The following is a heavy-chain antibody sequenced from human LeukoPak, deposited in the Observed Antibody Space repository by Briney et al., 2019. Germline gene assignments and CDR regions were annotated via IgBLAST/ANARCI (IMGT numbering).Heavy chain of an antibody. J-gene: IGHJ5*02. CDR2: IYYSGST. CDR3: ARHLWSNIVVVPAATPGPNWFDP. V-gene: IGHV4-39*01. D-gene: IGHD2-2*01. CDR1: GGSISSSSYY. Sequence: PSETLSLTCTVSGGSISSSSYYWGWIRQPPGKGLEWIGSIYYSGSTYYNPSLKSRVTISVDTSKNQFSLKLSSVTAADTAVYYCARHLWSNIVVVPAATPGPNWFDPWGQGTLVTVSS.